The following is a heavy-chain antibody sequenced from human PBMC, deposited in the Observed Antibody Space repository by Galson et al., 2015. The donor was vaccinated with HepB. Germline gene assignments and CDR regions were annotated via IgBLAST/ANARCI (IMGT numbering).Heavy chain of an antibody. Sequence: SLRLSCAASGFTFSSYSMNWVRQAPGKGLEWVSSISSSSSYIYYADSVKGRFTISRDNAKNSLYLQMNSLRAEDTAVYYCARLPEWELTYYYGMDVWGQGTTVTVSS. CDR1: GFTFSSYS. V-gene: IGHV3-21*01. CDR3: ARLPEWELTYYYGMDV. CDR2: ISSSSSYI. D-gene: IGHD1-26*01. J-gene: IGHJ6*02.